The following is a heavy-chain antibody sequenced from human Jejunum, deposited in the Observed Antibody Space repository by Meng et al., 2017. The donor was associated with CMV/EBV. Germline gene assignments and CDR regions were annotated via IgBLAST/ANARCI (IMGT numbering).Heavy chain of an antibody. J-gene: IGHJ4*02. CDR2: TSAYNGNT. V-gene: IGHV1-18*01. CDR1: FTDYG. Sequence: FTDYGVSWVRPAPGQRLEWMGWTSAYNGNTDYAQKFLDRVTMTTDTTTNTAYMELRSLRSDDTAVYYCARVGSTGWFRAYYFDSWGQGTQVTVSS. CDR3: ARVGSTGWFRAYYFDS. D-gene: IGHD6-19*01.